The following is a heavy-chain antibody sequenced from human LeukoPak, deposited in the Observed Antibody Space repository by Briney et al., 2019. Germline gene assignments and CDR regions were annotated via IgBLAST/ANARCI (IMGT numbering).Heavy chain of an antibody. CDR2: INHSGST. D-gene: IGHD1-26*01. CDR3: ARAHPTIGGSYDTDAFDI. J-gene: IGHJ3*02. Sequence: SETLSLTCAVYGGSFSGYYWSWIRQPPGKGPEWIGEINHSGSTNYNPSLKSRVTISVDTSKNQFSLKLSSVTAADTAVYYCARAHPTIGGSYDTDAFDIWGQGTMVTVSS. CDR1: GGSFSGYY. V-gene: IGHV4-34*01.